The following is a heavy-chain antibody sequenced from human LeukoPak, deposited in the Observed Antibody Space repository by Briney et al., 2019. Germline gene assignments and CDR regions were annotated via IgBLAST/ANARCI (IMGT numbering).Heavy chain of an antibody. CDR2: INAGNGNT. D-gene: IGHD6-13*01. CDR3: ARDRGGPYSTKGWFDP. J-gene: IGHJ5*02. V-gene: IGHV1-3*01. CDR1: GYTFTSYA. Sequence: SVKVSCKASGYTFTSYAMHWVRQAPGQRLEWMGWINAGNGNTKYSQKFQGRVTITRDTSASTAYMELSSLRSEDTAVYYCARDRGGPYSTKGWFDPWGQGTLVTVSS.